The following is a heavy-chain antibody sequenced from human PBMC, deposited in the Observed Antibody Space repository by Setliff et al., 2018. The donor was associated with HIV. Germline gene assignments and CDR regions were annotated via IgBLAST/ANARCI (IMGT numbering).Heavy chain of an antibody. V-gene: IGHV4-61*09. Sequence: SETLSLTCSVSGGSINRGTYYWTWIRQSAGKGLEWIGHIYITGDTDYNPSLKSRVTISVDTSKNQFSLELNSVTAADTAVYYCARGGPDYYDYPYFDSWGQGTLVTVSS. CDR2: IYITGDT. CDR3: ARGGPDYYDYPYFDS. CDR1: GGSINRGTYY. D-gene: IGHD3-22*01. J-gene: IGHJ4*02.